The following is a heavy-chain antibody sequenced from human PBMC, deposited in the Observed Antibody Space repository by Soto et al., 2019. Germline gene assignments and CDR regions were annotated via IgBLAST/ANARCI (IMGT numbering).Heavy chain of an antibody. CDR2: ISGSGGAT. V-gene: IGHV3-23*01. D-gene: IGHD1-20*01. J-gene: IGHJ6*02. Sequence: EVQLLESGGGLVQPGGSLRLSCAASGFTFSSFAMSWVRQAPGKGLEWVSGISGSGGATYYADYVKGRFTFSRDNSKNTMDLQMNSLRAEDTAVYYCARRRGTGISGGTYYGLDVWGQGTTVTVSS. CDR1: GFTFSSFA. CDR3: ARRRGTGISGGTYYGLDV.